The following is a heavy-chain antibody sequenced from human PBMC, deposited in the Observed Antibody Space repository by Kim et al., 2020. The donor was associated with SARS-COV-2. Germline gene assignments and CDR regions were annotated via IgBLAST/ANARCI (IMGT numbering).Heavy chain of an antibody. J-gene: IGHJ4*02. CDR3: AKASAYYYDSSGYYDY. D-gene: IGHD3-22*01. Sequence: SVKGRLTISRDNSKNTLYLKMNSLRAEDTAVYYCAKASAYYYDSSGYYDYWGQGTLVTVSS. V-gene: IGHV3-23*01.